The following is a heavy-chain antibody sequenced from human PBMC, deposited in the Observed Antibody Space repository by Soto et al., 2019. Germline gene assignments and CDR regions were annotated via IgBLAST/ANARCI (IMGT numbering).Heavy chain of an antibody. J-gene: IGHJ4*02. Sequence: PGESLKISCQASGYTFTNYWIAWVRHMPGRGLEWMGLIFPRDSDTRYNSSFEGQVTISADRSIATAYLQWTSLKASDTATYFCARLGSLQRPIDYWGQGTPVTVSS. CDR3: ARLGSLQRPIDY. V-gene: IGHV5-51*01. D-gene: IGHD6-25*01. CDR2: IFPRDSDT. CDR1: GYTFTNYW.